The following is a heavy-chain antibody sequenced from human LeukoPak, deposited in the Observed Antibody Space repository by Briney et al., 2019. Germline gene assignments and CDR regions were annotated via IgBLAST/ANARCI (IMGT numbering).Heavy chain of an antibody. Sequence: GGSLRLSCAASGFSFSSYWMSWVRQAPGKGLEWVANIKEDGGEKHYVDSVKGRFTISRGNAMNSLFLQMNSLRAEDTALYYCARDVDANYWGQGALVTVSS. CDR2: IKEDGGEK. J-gene: IGHJ4*02. V-gene: IGHV3-7*01. CDR3: ARDVDANY. D-gene: IGHD5-12*01. CDR1: GFSFSSYW.